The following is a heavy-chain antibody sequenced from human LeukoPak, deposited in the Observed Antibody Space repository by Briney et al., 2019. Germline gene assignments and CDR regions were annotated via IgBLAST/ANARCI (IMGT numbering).Heavy chain of an antibody. CDR3: AKGLAKYYYDSTAYYILDF. CDR1: GFNFSSFG. CDR2: ILFDGSNT. J-gene: IGHJ4*02. V-gene: IGHV3-30*18. D-gene: IGHD3-22*01. Sequence: PGKSLRLSCAVSGFNFSSFGIHWVRQAPGKGLEWLAFILFDGSNTCYADSVKGRFTISRDNSKNTLYLHVNSLRADDTAVYYCAKGLAKYYYDSTAYYILDFWGQGTLVTVSS.